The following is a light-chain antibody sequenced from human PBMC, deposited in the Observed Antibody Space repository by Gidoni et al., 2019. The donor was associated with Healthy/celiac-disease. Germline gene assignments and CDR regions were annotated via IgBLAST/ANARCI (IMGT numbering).Light chain of an antibody. V-gene: IGKV3-15*01. CDR3: QQYNNWPRT. J-gene: IGKJ1*01. CDR2: GAS. Sequence: EIVMTQSPATLSVSPGERATLSCRASQSVSSNLAWSQQKPGQAPRLLISGASTRATGIPARFSGSGSGTEFTRTISSLQSEDFAVYYCQQYNNWPRTFGQGTKVEIK. CDR1: QSVSSN.